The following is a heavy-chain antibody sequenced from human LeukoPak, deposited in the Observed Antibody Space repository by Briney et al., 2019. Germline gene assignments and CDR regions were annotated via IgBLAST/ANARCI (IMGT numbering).Heavy chain of an antibody. D-gene: IGHD6-19*01. CDR2: INPNSGGT. Sequence: ASVKVSCKAAVYTFTGYYMHWVGQAPGQGLEGLGWINPNSGGTDYAQKLQGRVTMTRDTSISTAYMALTRMTSDDTAVYYCAREPIRSGWSYSDYWGQGTLVTVSS. V-gene: IGHV1-2*02. CDR3: AREPIRSGWSYSDY. CDR1: VYTFTGYY. J-gene: IGHJ4*02.